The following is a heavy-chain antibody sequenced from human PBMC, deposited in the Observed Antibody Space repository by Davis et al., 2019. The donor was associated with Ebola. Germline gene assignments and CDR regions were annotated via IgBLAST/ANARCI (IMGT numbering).Heavy chain of an antibody. V-gene: IGHV3-9*01. CDR2: ITSNNAGL. CDR3: AKDFHGSGSYIDA. Sequence: PGGSLRPSFGTPALPFDDYAMHWFRPVPGKALEWVSAITSNNAGLGYADSVKGRFTISRDNAKDSLYLQMNSLRTEDTAFYYCAKDFHGSGSYIDAWGQGTLVAVSS. J-gene: IGHJ5*02. CDR1: ALPFDDYA. D-gene: IGHD3-10*01.